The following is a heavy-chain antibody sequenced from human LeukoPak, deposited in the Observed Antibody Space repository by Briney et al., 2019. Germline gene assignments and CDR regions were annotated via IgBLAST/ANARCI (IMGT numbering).Heavy chain of an antibody. CDR2: IKKDGSEK. CDR3: AREMIVVVRDAFDI. J-gene: IGHJ3*02. CDR1: GFTFSSYW. Sequence: GGSLRLSCSASGFTFSSYWMSWVRQAPGKGLEWVANIKKDGSEKKYVDSVKGRFTISRDNAKNSLYLQMNSLRAEDTAVYYCAREMIVVVRDAFDIWGQGTMVTVSS. D-gene: IGHD3-22*01. V-gene: IGHV3-7*01.